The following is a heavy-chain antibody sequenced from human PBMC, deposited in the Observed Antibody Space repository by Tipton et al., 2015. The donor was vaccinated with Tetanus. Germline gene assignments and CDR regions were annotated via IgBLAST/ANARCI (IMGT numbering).Heavy chain of an antibody. V-gene: IGHV6-1*01. D-gene: IGHD2-21*01. CDR1: GDSVPRNTAA. Sequence: PGLVKPSQTLSLTCAISGDSVPRNTAAWNWIRQSPSRGLEWLGRTYYRSEWHSDYAVSVESRITIDADTSKNHFSLQLHSVTPEDTAVYYCASDFALDVWGQGTTVIVSS. J-gene: IGHJ6*02. CDR2: TYYRSEWHS. CDR3: ASDFALDV.